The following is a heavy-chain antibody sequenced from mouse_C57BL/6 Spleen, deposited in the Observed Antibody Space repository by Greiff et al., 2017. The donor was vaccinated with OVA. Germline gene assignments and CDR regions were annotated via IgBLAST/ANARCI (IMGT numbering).Heavy chain of an antibody. CDR2: IDPETGGT. CDR3: TRRGGKGYFDD. V-gene: IGHV1-15*01. D-gene: IGHD1-3*01. CDR1: GYTFTDYE. Sequence: QVQLKESGAELVRPGASVTLSCKASGYTFTDYEMHWVKQTPVHGLEWIGAIDPETGGTAYNQKFKGKAILTADKSSSTAYMELRSLTSEDASVYYCTRRGGKGYFDDWGTGTTVTVS. J-gene: IGHJ1*03.